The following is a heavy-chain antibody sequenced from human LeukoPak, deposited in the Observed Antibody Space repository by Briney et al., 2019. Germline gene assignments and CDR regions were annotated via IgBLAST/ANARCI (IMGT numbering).Heavy chain of an antibody. V-gene: IGHV4-61*02. CDR2: VHSSGTT. J-gene: IGHJ6*02. Sequence: SQTLSLTCTVSGDSISSGSLYWRWIRQPAGKGLEWIGRVHSSGTTNYNPALKSRFTISLDTSKNQFSLKMSSVTAADTAVYYCARDKQWLIQDYHYGMDVWGQGTTVTVSS. CDR3: ARDKQWLIQDYHYGMDV. CDR1: GDSISSGSLY. D-gene: IGHD6-19*01.